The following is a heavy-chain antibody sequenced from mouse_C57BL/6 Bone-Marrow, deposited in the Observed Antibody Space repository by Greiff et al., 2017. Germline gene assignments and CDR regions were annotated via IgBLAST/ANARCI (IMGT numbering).Heavy chain of an antibody. V-gene: IGHV1-66*01. CDR3: ARPYYGSPISY. CDR1: GYSFTSYY. Sequence: QVQLQESGPELVKPGASVKISCKASGYSFTSYYIPWVKQRPGRGLEWIGCIYPGSGNTKYNEKFKGKATLTADTSSSTAYMQLSSLTSEDSAVYYCARPYYGSPISYWGQGTLVTVSA. CDR2: IYPGSGNT. D-gene: IGHD1-1*01. J-gene: IGHJ3*01.